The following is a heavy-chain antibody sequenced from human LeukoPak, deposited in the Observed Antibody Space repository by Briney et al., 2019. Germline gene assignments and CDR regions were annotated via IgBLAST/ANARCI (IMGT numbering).Heavy chain of an antibody. J-gene: IGHJ4*02. CDR2: ISGSGGST. V-gene: IGHV3-23*01. Sequence: GGSLRLSCADSGFTFSSYGMSWVRQAPGKGLEWVSAISGSGGSTYYADSVKGRFTISRDNSKNTLYLQMNSLRAEDTAVYYCAKALMRYYDSSGYPYWGQGTLVTVSS. D-gene: IGHD3-22*01. CDR3: AKALMRYYDSSGYPY. CDR1: GFTFSSYG.